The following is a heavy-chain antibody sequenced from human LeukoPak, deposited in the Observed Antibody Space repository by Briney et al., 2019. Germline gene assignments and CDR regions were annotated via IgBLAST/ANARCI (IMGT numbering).Heavy chain of an antibody. V-gene: IGHV4-31*03. CDR1: GGSINNGGYY. Sequence: MSSQTLSLTCTVSGGSINNGGYYWSWIRQHPGKGLEWIGYIYCSGSSYYNPSLRSRVTISVDTSKNHFSLKLSSVTAADTAVYYCARNRDGYNSFDYWGQGTLVTVSS. J-gene: IGHJ4*02. CDR3: ARNRDGYNSFDY. D-gene: IGHD5-24*01. CDR2: IYCSGSS.